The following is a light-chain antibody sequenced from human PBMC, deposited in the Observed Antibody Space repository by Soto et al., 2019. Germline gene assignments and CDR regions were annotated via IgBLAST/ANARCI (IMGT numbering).Light chain of an antibody. V-gene: IGKV1-5*03. CDR2: KAS. CDR3: QQYNSYPWT. CDR1: QSISSW. Sequence: DIQMTQSLSTLSASVGDRVTITCRASQSISSWLAWYQQKPGKAPKVLLYKASSLESGVPSRFGGSGSGTEFTLTISSLQPDDFATYYCQQYNSYPWTFGQGTKVEIK. J-gene: IGKJ1*01.